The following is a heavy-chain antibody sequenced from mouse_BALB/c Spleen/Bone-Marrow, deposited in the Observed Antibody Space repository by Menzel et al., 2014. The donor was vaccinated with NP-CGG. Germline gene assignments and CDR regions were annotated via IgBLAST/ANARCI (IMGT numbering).Heavy chain of an antibody. CDR2: ISSGGSYT. Sequence: EVKLVESGGGLVKPGGSLKLSCAASGFAFSGYDMSWVRQTPEKRLGWVATISSGGSYTYYPDSVKGRFTISRDNARNTLYLQMSSLRSEDTALYYCARPLTGAYFDYWGQGTTLTVSS. V-gene: IGHV5-9*02. J-gene: IGHJ2*01. D-gene: IGHD4-1*01. CDR3: ARPLTGAYFDY. CDR1: GFAFSGYD.